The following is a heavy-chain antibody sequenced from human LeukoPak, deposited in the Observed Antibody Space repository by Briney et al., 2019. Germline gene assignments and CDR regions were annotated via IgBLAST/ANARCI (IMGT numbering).Heavy chain of an antibody. V-gene: IGHV3-23*01. CDR1: GFTFSSYA. Sequence: GGSLRLSCAASGFTFSSYAMSWVRQAPEKGLEWVSAISGSGGSTYYADSVKGRFTISRDNSKNTLYLQMNSLRAEDTAVYYCANFFGGSGSYYYYGMDVWGQGTTVTVSS. CDR2: ISGSGGST. CDR3: ANFFGGSGSYYYYGMDV. D-gene: IGHD3-10*01. J-gene: IGHJ6*02.